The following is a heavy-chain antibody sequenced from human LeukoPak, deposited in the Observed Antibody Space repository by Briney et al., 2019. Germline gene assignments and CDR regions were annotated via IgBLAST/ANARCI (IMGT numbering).Heavy chain of an antibody. Sequence: GESLKISCKGSGYSFTSYWIGWVRQMPGKGLEWMGIIYPGDSDTRYSPSFQGQVTISADKSISTAYLQWSSLKASDTAMYYCARQSGSWIRGSFGGYFDYWGQGTLVTVSS. V-gene: IGHV5-51*01. CDR2: IYPGDSDT. D-gene: IGHD2-15*01. J-gene: IGHJ4*02. CDR3: ARQSGSWIRGSFGGYFDY. CDR1: GYSFTSYW.